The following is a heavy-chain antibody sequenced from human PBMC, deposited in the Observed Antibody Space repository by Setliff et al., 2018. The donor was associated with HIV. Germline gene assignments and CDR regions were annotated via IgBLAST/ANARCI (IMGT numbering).Heavy chain of an antibody. D-gene: IGHD6-6*01. CDR1: GGSINSGSYY. J-gene: IGHJ6*02. CDR2: IYTSGST. Sequence: TLSLTCTVSGGSINSGSYYWNWIRQPAGKGLEWIGHIYTSGSTNYNPSLKSRVTFSVDTSKNQFSLKLSSVTAADTAVYYCARQGSSSYYYYYSMDVWGQGTTVTVSS. V-gene: IGHV4-61*09. CDR3: ARQGSSSYYYYYSMDV.